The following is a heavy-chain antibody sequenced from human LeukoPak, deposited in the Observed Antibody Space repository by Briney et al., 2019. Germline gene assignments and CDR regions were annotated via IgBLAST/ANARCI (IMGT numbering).Heavy chain of an antibody. D-gene: IGHD5-12*01. V-gene: IGHV3-21*01. CDR3: ARGPSGYHNT. CDR1: GFTFSSYS. CDR2: ISSSSSYI. Sequence: GGSLRLSCAASGFTFSSYSMNWVRQAPGKGLEWVSSISSSSSYIYYADSVKGRFTISRDNAKNTLYLQMNSLRAEDTAVYYCARGPSGYHNTGGQGTLVTVSS. J-gene: IGHJ4*02.